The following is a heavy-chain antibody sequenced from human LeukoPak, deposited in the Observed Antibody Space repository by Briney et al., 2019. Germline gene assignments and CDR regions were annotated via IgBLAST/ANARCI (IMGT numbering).Heavy chain of an antibody. D-gene: IGHD2-15*01. CDR2: IKQDGSEK. V-gene: IGHV3-7*05. CDR3: ARGVYSLDV. Sequence: PGGPLRLSCTVSGFPTTPHSMSWVLHAPRPWQEWVANIKQDGSEKYVLDSLKGRFTISRENVDNSVFLQMHSLRAEDTAVYYCARGVYSLDVWGQGTTVTVSS. J-gene: IGHJ6*02. CDR1: GFPTTPHS.